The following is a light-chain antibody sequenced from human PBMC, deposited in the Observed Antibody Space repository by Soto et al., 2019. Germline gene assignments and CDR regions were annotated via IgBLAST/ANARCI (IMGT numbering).Light chain of an antibody. J-gene: IGLJ2*01. CDR1: SSDVGGYDY. V-gene: IGLV2-14*01. CDR2: DVS. Sequence: QSVLTQPASVSGSPGQSITISCTGTSSDVGGYDYVAWYQQHPGEPPKLMIYDVSNRPSGVSNRFSGSRSGNTASLTISGLQAEDEADYYCSSYSSRSVVFGGGTKLTVL. CDR3: SSYSSRSVV.